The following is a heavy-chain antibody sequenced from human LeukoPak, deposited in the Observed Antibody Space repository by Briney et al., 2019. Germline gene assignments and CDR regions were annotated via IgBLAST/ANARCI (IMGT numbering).Heavy chain of an antibody. Sequence: SETLSLTCTVSGGSISSYYCNWIRQPPGKGLEWIGYIYYSGGTYYNPSLKSRVTMSLDTSKNQFSLKLSSVTAADTAVYYCASLPDYYDNSDYYPFWGQGTLVTVSS. J-gene: IGHJ4*02. CDR2: IYYSGGT. CDR1: GGSISSYY. CDR3: ASLPDYYDNSDYYPF. D-gene: IGHD3-22*01. V-gene: IGHV4-59*08.